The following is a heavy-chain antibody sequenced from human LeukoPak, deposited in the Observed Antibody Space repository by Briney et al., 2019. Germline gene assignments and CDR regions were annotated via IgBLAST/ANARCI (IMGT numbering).Heavy chain of an antibody. CDR3: TTDALLDFTRKY. D-gene: IGHD3/OR15-3a*01. CDR1: GFTFSSYW. J-gene: IGHJ4*02. CDR2: ISGSGGST. Sequence: GGSLRLSCAASGFTFSSYWMSWVRQAPGKGLEWVSAISGSGGSTYYADSVKGRFTISRDNSKNTLYLQMNSLKTEDTAVYYCTTDALLDFTRKYWGQGTLVTVSS. V-gene: IGHV3-23*01.